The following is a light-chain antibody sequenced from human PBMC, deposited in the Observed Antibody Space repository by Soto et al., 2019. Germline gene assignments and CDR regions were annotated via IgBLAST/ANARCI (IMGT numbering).Light chain of an antibody. CDR2: SNN. CDR1: SSNIGRNA. J-gene: IGLJ3*02. Sequence: QSVLTQPPSASGTPGQRVTIXXSGSSSNIGRNAVNWYQQLPGTAPKLLIYSNNQRPSGVPDRFSGSKSGTSASLAISGLQSEDEADYYCAAWDDSLNGWVFGGGTKLTVL. V-gene: IGLV1-44*01. CDR3: AAWDDSLNGWV.